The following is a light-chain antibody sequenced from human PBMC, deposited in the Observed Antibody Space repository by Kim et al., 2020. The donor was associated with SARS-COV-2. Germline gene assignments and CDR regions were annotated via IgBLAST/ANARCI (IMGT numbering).Light chain of an antibody. V-gene: IGLV1-51*01. CDR1: STNVGDNY. Sequence: GQKVTISCSGSSTNVGDNYVFWYQQLPGTAPKLLIYDNNKRPSGIPDRFSGSKSGTSATLGITGLQTGDEADYYCKTWDTSLSVGVFGGGTQLNVL. CDR2: DNN. CDR3: KTWDTSLSVGV. J-gene: IGLJ3*02.